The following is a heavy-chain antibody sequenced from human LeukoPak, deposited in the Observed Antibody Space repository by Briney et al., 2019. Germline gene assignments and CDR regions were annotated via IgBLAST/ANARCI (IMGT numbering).Heavy chain of an antibody. D-gene: IGHD3-22*01. Sequence: PGGSLRLSCAASGFTFSSYGMHWVRQAPGKGLEWVAVIWYDGSNKYYADSVKGRFTISRDNSKNTLYLQMNSLRAEDTAVYYCARDLGFYYYDSSGSLDYWGQGTLVTVSS. J-gene: IGHJ4*02. V-gene: IGHV3-33*01. CDR1: GFTFSSYG. CDR2: IWYDGSNK. CDR3: ARDLGFYYYDSSGSLDY.